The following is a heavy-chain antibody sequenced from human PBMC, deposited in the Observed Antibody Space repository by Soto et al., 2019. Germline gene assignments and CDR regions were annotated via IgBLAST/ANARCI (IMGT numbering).Heavy chain of an antibody. Sequence: PGESLKISCKGSGYSFTSYWIGWVRQMPGKGLEWMGIIYPGDSDTRYSPSFQGQVTISADKSISTAYLQWSSLKASDTAMYYCARHGLGYCSGGSCYSYYYYGNDVWGQGTTVTVYS. CDR3: ARHGLGYCSGGSCYSYYYYGNDV. J-gene: IGHJ6*02. V-gene: IGHV5-51*01. CDR1: GYSFTSYW. D-gene: IGHD2-15*01. CDR2: IYPGDSDT.